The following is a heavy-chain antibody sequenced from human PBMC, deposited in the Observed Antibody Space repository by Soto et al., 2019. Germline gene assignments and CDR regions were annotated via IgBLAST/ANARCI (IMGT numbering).Heavy chain of an antibody. CDR1: GFTFDDYT. CDR3: AKDYSGSYYLKGVLRFDY. V-gene: IGHV3-43*01. D-gene: IGHD1-26*01. CDR2: ISWDGGST. J-gene: IGHJ4*02. Sequence: PSETLSLTCTVSGFTFDDYTMHWVRQAPGKGLEWVSLISWDGGSTYYADSVKGRFTISRDNSKNSLYLQMNSLRTEDTALYYCAKDYSGSYYLKGVLRFDYWGQGTLVTVSS.